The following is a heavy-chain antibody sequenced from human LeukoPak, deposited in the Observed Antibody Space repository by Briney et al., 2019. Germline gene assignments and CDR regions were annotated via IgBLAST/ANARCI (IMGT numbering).Heavy chain of an antibody. J-gene: IGHJ4*02. CDR2: ISSSSTYI. Sequence: GSLRLSCAASGFTFSSYSMNWVRQAPGKGLEWVSSISSSSTYIYYADSVKGRFTISRDNAKNSLYLQMNSLRAEDTAVYYCARQQRELLYYFDYWGQGTLVSVSS. V-gene: IGHV3-21*01. D-gene: IGHD1-26*01. CDR1: GFTFSSYS. CDR3: ARQQRELLYYFDY.